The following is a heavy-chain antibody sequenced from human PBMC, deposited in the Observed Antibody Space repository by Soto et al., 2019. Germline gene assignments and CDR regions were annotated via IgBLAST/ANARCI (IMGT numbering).Heavy chain of an antibody. V-gene: IGHV3-33*06. CDR3: AKDPSRAAAYYFDY. CDR2: IWSDGNHK. CDR1: GFTFSTFA. Sequence: GGSLRLSCAASGFTFSTFAMNWVRQAPGKGLEWVAIIWSDGNHKFYADSVKGRFTISRDNSKNTLYLEMDSLRAEDTAVYYCAKDPSRAAAYYFDYWGHGTLVTVSS. J-gene: IGHJ4*01. D-gene: IGHD6-13*01.